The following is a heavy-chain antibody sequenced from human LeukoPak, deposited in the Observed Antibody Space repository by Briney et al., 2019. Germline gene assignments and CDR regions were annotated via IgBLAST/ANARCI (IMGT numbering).Heavy chain of an antibody. J-gene: IGHJ4*02. D-gene: IGHD1-26*01. V-gene: IGHV3-30-3*01. CDR2: ISYDGSNK. CDR3: ARDRVGATDYFDY. CDR1: GFTFSSYA. Sequence: GGSLRLSYAASGFTFSSYAMHWVRQAPGKGLEWVAVISYDGSNKYYADSVKGRFTISRDNSKNTLYLQMNSLRAEDTAVYYCARDRVGATDYFDYWGQGTLVTVS.